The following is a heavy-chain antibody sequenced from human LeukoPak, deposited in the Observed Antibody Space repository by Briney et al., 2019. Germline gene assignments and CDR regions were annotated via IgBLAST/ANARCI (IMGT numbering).Heavy chain of an antibody. D-gene: IGHD6-13*01. CDR1: GYTFTAFY. V-gene: IGHV1-2*02. J-gene: IGHJ5*02. CDR2: INPNSGAT. CDR3: ARAHLIAAPGYNWFDP. Sequence: ASVKVSCKASGYTFTAFYIHWVRQAPGQGLQWMGWINPNSGATNFAQNFQGRVTTTRDTSINTAYMELSSLRSDDTAVFYCARAHLIAAPGYNWFDPWGQGTPVTVSS.